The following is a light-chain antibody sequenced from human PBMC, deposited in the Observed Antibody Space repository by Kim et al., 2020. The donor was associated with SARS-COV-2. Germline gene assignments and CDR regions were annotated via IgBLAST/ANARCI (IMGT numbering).Light chain of an antibody. CDR1: KLGDKY. J-gene: IGLJ3*02. CDR3: QAWDSSTGV. V-gene: IGLV3-1*01. Sequence: VSPGQTASITCSGDKLGDKYACWYQQKPGQSPVLVIYQDSKRPSGIPERFSGSNSGNTATLTISGTQAMDEANYYCQAWDSSTGVFGGGTQLTVL. CDR2: QDS.